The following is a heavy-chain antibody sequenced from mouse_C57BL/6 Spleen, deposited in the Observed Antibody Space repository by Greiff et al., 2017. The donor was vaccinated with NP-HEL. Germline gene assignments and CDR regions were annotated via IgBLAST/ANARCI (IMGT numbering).Heavy chain of an antibody. J-gene: IGHJ4*01. CDR3: ARLDEGYAMDY. V-gene: IGHV5-12*01. CDR1: GFTFSDYY. Sequence: EVQRVESGGGLVQPGGSLKLSCAASGFTFSDYYMYWVRQTPEKRLEWVAYISNGGGSTYYPDTVKGRFTISRDNAKNTLYLQMSRLKSEDTAMYYCARLDEGYAMDYWGQGTSVTVSS. CDR2: ISNGGGST.